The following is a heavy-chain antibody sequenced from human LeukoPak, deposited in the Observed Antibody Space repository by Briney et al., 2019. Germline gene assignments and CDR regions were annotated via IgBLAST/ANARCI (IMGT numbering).Heavy chain of an antibody. V-gene: IGHV3-23*01. CDR2: ITANNGRT. D-gene: IGHD3-3*02. CDR1: GFTFSSNA. Sequence: TGGSLRLSCAASGFTFSSNAMSWVRQAPGKGLESISAITANNGRTYYADSVRGRFTISRDNSKNTLFLQMSSLRAEDTAIYYCAKGISSISTSLDCWGQGTLVTVSS. CDR3: AKGISSISTSLDC. J-gene: IGHJ4*02.